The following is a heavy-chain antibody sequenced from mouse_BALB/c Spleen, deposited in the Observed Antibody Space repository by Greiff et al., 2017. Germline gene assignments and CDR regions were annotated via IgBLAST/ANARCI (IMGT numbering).Heavy chain of an antibody. D-gene: IGHD2-2*01. J-gene: IGHJ1*01. CDR1: GYTFTSYV. V-gene: IGHV1-14*01. CDR2: INPYNDGT. Sequence: VQLQQSGPELVKPGASVKMSCKASGYTFTSYVMHWVKQKPGQGLEWIGYINPYNDGTKYNEKFKGKATLTSDKSSSTAYMELSSLTSEDSAVYYCARSGDGYDSRRDWYFDVWGAGTTVTVSS. CDR3: ARSGDGYDSRRDWYFDV.